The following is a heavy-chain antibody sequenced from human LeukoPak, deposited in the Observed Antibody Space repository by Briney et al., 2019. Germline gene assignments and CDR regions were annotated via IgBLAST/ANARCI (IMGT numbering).Heavy chain of an antibody. CDR3: ATLRRELLRSSVCYFDY. V-gene: IGHV1-24*01. CDR2: FDPEDGET. J-gene: IGHJ4*02. Sequence: ASVKVSCKVSGYTLTELSMHWVRQAPGKGREWVGGFDPEDGETIYAQKFQGRVTMTEDTSTDTAYMELSSLRSEDTAVYYCATLRRELLRSSVCYFDYWGQGTLVTVSS. CDR1: GYTLTELS. D-gene: IGHD1-26*01.